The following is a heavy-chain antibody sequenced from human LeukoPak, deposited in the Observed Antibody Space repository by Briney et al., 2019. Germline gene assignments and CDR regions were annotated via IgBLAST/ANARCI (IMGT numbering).Heavy chain of an antibody. V-gene: IGHV4-59*12. CDR3: ARPRGYSGYDLGY. J-gene: IGHJ4*02. Sequence: SETLSLTCTVSGGSISSYYWSWIRQPPGKGLEWIGYIYYSGSTNYNPSLKSRVTISVDTSKNQFSLKLSSVTAADTAVYYCARPRGYSGYDLGYWGQGTLVTVSS. CDR1: GGSISSYY. D-gene: IGHD5-12*01. CDR2: IYYSGST.